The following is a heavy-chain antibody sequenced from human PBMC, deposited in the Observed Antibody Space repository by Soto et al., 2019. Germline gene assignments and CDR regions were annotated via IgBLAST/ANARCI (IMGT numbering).Heavy chain of an antibody. CDR3: AKTWIQQWPSAFDI. CDR2: ICGSGGST. CDR1: RFNSRIYV. J-gene: IGHJ3*02. Sequence: PGGSLIISCVPSRFNSRIYVTGWAGHDPGKGLDSVSAICGSGGSTYYADSVKDRFNISRDNSKNTLYLQINSLRAEDTAVYYSAKTWIQQWPSAFDIRGQGTLVTRSS. D-gene: IGHD5-18*01. V-gene: IGHV3-23*01.